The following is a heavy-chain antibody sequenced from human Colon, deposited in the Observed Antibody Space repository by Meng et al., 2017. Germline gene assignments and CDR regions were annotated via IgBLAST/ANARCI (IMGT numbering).Heavy chain of an antibody. CDR3: ASSSGWWRLDS. V-gene: IGHV4-4*02. J-gene: IGHJ4*02. CDR2: SYYGGST. CDR1: GASISSATF. Sequence: VHLPGAGPGLVEAAGTRCLTCAVSGASISSATFCTWARQTPGKGLEWIGESYYGGSTSYNTSLSSRATISLDKSKNQFSLQLDSVTAAESATYYCASSSGWWRLDSWGQGTLVTVSS. D-gene: IGHD6-19*01.